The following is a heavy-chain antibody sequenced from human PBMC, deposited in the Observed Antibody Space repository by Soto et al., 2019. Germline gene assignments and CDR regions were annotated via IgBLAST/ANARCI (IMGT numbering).Heavy chain of an antibody. CDR1: GGSISSGGYY. CDR2: IYYSGST. D-gene: IGHD3-22*01. Sequence: QVQLQESGPGLVKPSQTLSLTCTVSGGSISSGGYYWSWIRQHPGKCLEWIGYIYYSGSTYYNPSLKSRVTISVDTSKNQFSLKLSSVTAADTAVYYCARGQGEDSSEVDPWGQGTLVTVSS. CDR3: ARGQGEDSSEVDP. V-gene: IGHV4-31*03. J-gene: IGHJ5*02.